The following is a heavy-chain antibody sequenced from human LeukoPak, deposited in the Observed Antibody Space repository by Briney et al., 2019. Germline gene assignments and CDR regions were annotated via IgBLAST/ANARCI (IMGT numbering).Heavy chain of an antibody. CDR1: GGSISGYY. V-gene: IGHV4-59*08. Sequence: SETLSLTCTVSGGSISGYYWSWIRQPPGKGLEWIGYIYYSGSTNYSPSLKSRVTISVDTSKNQFSLKLSSVTAADTAVYYCARQDGDGYNSDAFDIWGQGTMVTVSS. CDR3: ARQDGDGYNSDAFDI. CDR2: IYYSGST. D-gene: IGHD5-24*01. J-gene: IGHJ3*02.